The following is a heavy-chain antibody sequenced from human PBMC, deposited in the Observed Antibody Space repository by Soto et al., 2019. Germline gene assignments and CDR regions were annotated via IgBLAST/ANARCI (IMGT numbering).Heavy chain of an antibody. CDR2: IGIGSSTK. J-gene: IGHJ3*01. CDR1: GFTFRNYG. CDR3: ARDQLYYNDISGRPLNAFYV. Sequence: GGSLRLSCAASGFTFRNYGMNWVRQAPGKGLEWVSYIGIGSSTKYYADSVKGRFTISRDNAKNLLYLQMNSLRAEDTAVYYCARDQLYYNDISGRPLNAFYVWGQGTMVTVSS. V-gene: IGHV3-48*01. D-gene: IGHD3-22*01.